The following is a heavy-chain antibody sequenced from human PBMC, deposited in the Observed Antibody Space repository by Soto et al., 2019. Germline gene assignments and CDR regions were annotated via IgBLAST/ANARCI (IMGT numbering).Heavy chain of an antibody. J-gene: IGHJ4*02. D-gene: IGHD2-15*01. Sequence: GGSLRLSCAASGFTFSSYWMHWVRQPPGKGLVWVSRINSDGTTTTYADSVQGRFTISRDNAKNTVFLEMNSLRAEDTAVYYCVRNGWPLDYWGQGTLVTVSS. CDR1: GFTFSSYW. CDR2: INSDGTTT. CDR3: VRNGWPLDY. V-gene: IGHV3-74*01.